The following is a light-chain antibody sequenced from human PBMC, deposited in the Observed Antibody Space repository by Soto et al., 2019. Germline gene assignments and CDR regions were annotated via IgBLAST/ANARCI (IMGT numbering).Light chain of an antibody. V-gene: IGKV1-12*01. J-gene: IGKJ5*01. CDR2: AAS. Sequence: DIQMTQSPSSVSASVGDRVTITCRASQGISSWLAWYQQKPGKAPKLLIYAASSLQSGVPSRFSGSGSGSLQPEDFATYYCQQANSFPITFGQGTRLEIK. CDR1: QGISSW. CDR3: QQANSFPIT.